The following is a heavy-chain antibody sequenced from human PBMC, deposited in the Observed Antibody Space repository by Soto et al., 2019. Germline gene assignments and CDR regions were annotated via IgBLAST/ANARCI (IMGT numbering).Heavy chain of an antibody. CDR2: INPNSGGT. J-gene: IGHJ4*02. V-gene: IGHV1-2*04. CDR3: ARDSGDSSGYYNY. CDR1: GYTFTGYY. D-gene: IGHD3-22*01. Sequence: ASVKVTCKASGYTFTGYYMHWVRQAPGQGLEWMGWINPNSGGTNYAQKFQGWVTMTRDTSISTAYMELSRLRSDDTAVYYCARDSGDSSGYYNYWGQGTLVTVSS.